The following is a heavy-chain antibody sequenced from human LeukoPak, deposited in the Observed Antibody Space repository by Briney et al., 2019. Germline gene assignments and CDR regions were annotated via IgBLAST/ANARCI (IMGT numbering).Heavy chain of an antibody. V-gene: IGHV1-2*02. Sequence: ASVKVSCKASGYTFTGYYMHWLRQAPGQGLEWMGWINPNSGGTNFAQKFQGRVTMIRDTSISTAYLELSRLRSDDTAVYYCARSSGSYYNIFDYWGQGTLVTVSS. J-gene: IGHJ4*02. D-gene: IGHD3-10*01. CDR3: ARSSGSYYNIFDY. CDR1: GYTFTGYY. CDR2: INPNSGGT.